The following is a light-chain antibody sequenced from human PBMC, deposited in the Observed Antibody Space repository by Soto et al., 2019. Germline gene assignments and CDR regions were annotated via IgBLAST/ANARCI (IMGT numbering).Light chain of an antibody. CDR3: QQSYSTPPLT. V-gene: IGKV1-39*01. Sequence: DIQMTQSPSSLSASVGDRVTITCRASQSISSYLNWYQQKPGKAPKLLIYAASSLQSGVPSRFSGSVSGTDFTITISSLQPEDFATYYCQQSYSTPPLTFGGGTKVEIK. CDR1: QSISSY. J-gene: IGKJ4*01. CDR2: AAS.